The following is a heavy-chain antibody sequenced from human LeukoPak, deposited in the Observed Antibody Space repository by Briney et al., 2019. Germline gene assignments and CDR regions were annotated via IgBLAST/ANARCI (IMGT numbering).Heavy chain of an antibody. Sequence: GGSLRLSCAASGFAFSGYSMHWVRQAPGKGLEFVSAIISNGGSTHYADSVKGRFTTSRDNSQNTLYLQMGSLRAEDMAVYYCARITMGATIANFYYYYMDVWGKGTTVTVSS. D-gene: IGHD3-3*01. V-gene: IGHV3-64*02. J-gene: IGHJ6*03. CDR1: GFAFSGYS. CDR3: ARITMGATIANFYYYYMDV. CDR2: IISNGGST.